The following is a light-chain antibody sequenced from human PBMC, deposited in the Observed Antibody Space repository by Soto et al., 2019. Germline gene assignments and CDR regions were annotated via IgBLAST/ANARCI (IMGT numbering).Light chain of an antibody. CDR2: EVR. V-gene: IGLV2-14*01. Sequence: QSVLTQPASVSGSPGQSITISCTGTSSDVGGYNYVSWYQQYPGKAPKLLIYEVRYRPSGLSDRFSGSKSGNTASLTISGLQAEDEADYYCSSYTSINTVMFGGGTQLTVL. CDR3: SSYTSINTVM. J-gene: IGLJ3*02. CDR1: SSDVGGYNY.